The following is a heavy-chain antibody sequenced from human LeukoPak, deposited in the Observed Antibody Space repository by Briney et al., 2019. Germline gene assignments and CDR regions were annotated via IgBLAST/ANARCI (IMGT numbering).Heavy chain of an antibody. CDR3: ARRYYDSSGYWLDAFDI. D-gene: IGHD3-22*01. CDR1: GFTFSDYY. J-gene: IGHJ3*02. V-gene: IGHV3-11*03. CDR2: ISSSSSYT. Sequence: PGGSLRLSCAASGFTFSDYYMSWIRQAPGKELEWVSYISSSSSYTNYADSVKGRFTISRDNAKNSLYLQMSSLRAEDTAVYYCARRYYDSSGYWLDAFDIWGQGTMVTVSS.